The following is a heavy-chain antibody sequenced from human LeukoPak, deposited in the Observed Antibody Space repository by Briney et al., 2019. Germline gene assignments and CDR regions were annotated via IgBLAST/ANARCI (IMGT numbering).Heavy chain of an antibody. V-gene: IGHV3-43*02. Sequence: GGSLRLSCAASGFTFDDYAMHWVRQAPGKGLEWVSLISGDGGSTYYADSVKGRFTISRDNSKNSLYLQMNSLRTEDTALYYCAKDISPAAGPRYYYYGMDVWGQGTTVTVPS. CDR3: AKDISPAAGPRYYYYGMDV. CDR2: ISGDGGST. D-gene: IGHD6-13*01. CDR1: GFTFDDYA. J-gene: IGHJ6*02.